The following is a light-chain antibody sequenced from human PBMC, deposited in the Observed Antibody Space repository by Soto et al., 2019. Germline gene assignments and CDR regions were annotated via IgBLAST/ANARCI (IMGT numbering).Light chain of an antibody. CDR2: EVS. V-gene: IGKV2D-29*01. CDR3: MQSIQLPLT. J-gene: IGKJ3*01. Sequence: DIVMTQTPLSLSVTPEQPASISCKSSQSLLYSDGKTSLYWYLQTPVQPQQLRIYEVSNRFSGVPDKFNCSRSGTDFTLNIIRVAAEDVWVYYGMQSIQLPLTFGTGTKVDIK. CDR1: QSLLYSDGKTS.